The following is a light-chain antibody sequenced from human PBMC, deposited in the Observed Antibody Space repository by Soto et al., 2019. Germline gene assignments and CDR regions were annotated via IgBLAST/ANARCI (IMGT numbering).Light chain of an antibody. J-gene: IGKJ1*01. CDR2: KAS. V-gene: IGKV1-5*03. CDR1: QSISSW. Sequence: DIQMTQSPSTLSASVGDRVTITCRASQSISSWLAWYQQKPGKAPKLLIYKASSLESGVTSRFSGSGSETEFTLTISCLQHDDFATYYCHQYNSYPWTFGQGTKVEIK. CDR3: HQYNSYPWT.